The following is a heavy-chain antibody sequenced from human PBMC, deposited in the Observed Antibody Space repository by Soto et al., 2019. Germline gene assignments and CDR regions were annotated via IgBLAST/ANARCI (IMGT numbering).Heavy chain of an antibody. Sequence: SETLSLTCTVSGGSISSSSYYWGWIRQPPWKGLEWIGSIYYSGSTYYNPSLKSRVTISVDTSKNQFSLKLSSVTAADTAVYYCARLLERGYFDYWGQGTLVTVSS. V-gene: IGHV4-39*01. D-gene: IGHD1-1*01. CDR3: ARLLERGYFDY. CDR2: IYYSGST. CDR1: GGSISSSSYY. J-gene: IGHJ4*02.